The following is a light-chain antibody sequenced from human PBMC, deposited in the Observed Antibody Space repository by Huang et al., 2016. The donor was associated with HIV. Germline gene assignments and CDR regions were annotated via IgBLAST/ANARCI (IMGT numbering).Light chain of an antibody. CDR1: QGISNF. Sequence: IQLTQSPSSLSASIGDTVTITCRASQGISNFLAWYQQKPGKAPNLLIFSASTLQSRVPSRFSGSGSGTDVTLTISGLQPEDFATYDCQQLSSYSPFTVGPGTKVDIK. CDR3: QQLSSYSPFT. V-gene: IGKV1-9*01. J-gene: IGKJ3*01. CDR2: SAS.